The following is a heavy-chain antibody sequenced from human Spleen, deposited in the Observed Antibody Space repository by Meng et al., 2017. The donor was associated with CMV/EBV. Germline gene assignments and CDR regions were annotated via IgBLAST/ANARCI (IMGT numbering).Heavy chain of an antibody. CDR3: ARYVFDSSSLYSNWFDP. CDR1: GGSISSGTYY. Sequence: GHLQEPGPGLVKPSQTPSLTCTVSGGSISSGTYYWGWIRQLPGKGLEWIAYIHYSGSTYYSPSLKSRVTISVDTSRNQLSLKLSSMTAADTAVYYCARYVFDSSSLYSNWFDPWGQGTLVTVSS. J-gene: IGHJ5*02. D-gene: IGHD3-22*01. V-gene: IGHV4-31*03. CDR2: IHYSGST.